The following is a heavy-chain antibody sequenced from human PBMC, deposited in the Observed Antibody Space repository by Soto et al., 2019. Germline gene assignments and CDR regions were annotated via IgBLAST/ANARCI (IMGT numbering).Heavy chain of an antibody. Sequence: GGSLRLSCAASGDAFAKTSMHWVRQAPGKGLLWFSHINSDGSVTTYADSVKGRFTISRDNARNTVHLQMNTLRAEDTAVYYCARDRHYALDVWGQGATVTVSS. J-gene: IGHJ6*02. V-gene: IGHV3-74*01. CDR3: ARDRHYALDV. CDR2: INSDGSVT. CDR1: GDAFAKTS.